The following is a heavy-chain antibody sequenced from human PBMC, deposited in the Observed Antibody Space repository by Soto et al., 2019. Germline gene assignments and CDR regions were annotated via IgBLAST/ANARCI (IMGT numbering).Heavy chain of an antibody. V-gene: IGHV3-30*18. CDR3: AKGMIVVPAAMGGPLDY. D-gene: IGHD2-2*01. CDR2: ISYDGSNK. Sequence: GGSLRLSCAASGFTFSSYGMHWVRQAPGKGLEWVAVISYDGSNKYYADSVKGRFTISRDNSKNTLYLQMNSLRAEDTAVYYCAKGMIVVPAAMGGPLDYWGQGTLVTVSS. J-gene: IGHJ4*02. CDR1: GFTFSSYG.